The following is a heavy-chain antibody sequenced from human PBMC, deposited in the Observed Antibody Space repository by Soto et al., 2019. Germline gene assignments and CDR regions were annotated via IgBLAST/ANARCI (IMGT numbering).Heavy chain of an antibody. J-gene: IGHJ5*02. D-gene: IGHD3-22*01. CDR3: ARDNYGDYDSSGYYYWFDP. CDR1: GGSISSYY. V-gene: IGHV4-59*01. CDR2: IYYSGST. Sequence: SETLSLTCTVSGGSISSYYWSWIRQPPGKGLEWIGYIYYSGSTNYNPSLKSRVTISVDTSKNQFSLKLSSVTAADTAVYYCARDNYGDYDSSGYYYWFDPWGQGTLVNVSS.